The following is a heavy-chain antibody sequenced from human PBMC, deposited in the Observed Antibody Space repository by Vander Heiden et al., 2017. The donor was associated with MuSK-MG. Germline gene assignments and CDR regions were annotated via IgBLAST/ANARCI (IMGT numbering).Heavy chain of an antibody. J-gene: IGHJ4*02. D-gene: IGHD3-3*01. CDR2: IYYSGST. CDR1: GGSITSSSYY. Sequence: QLQLQESGPGLVKPSETLSLTCTVSGGSITSSSYYWGWIRQPPGKGLEWIGSIYYSGSTYYNPSLESRVTISVDTSKTQFSLKLSSVTAADTAVDDCERPLYYESGFLYWGQGRLVIVSS. CDR3: ERPLYYESGFLY. V-gene: IGHV4-39*01.